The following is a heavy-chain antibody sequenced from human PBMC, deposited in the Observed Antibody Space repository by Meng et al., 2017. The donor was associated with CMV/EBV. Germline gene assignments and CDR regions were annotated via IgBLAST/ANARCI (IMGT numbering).Heavy chain of an antibody. J-gene: IGHJ4*01. CDR2: IIPIFGTA. CDR3: AIAARPHWDYFDY. D-gene: IGHD6-6*01. Sequence: KASGGTFSSYAISWVRQAPGQGLEWMGGIIPIFGTANYAQKFQGRVTITTDESTSTAYMELSSLRSEDTAVYYCAIAARPHWDYFDYWGRGTLVTVSS. V-gene: IGHV1-69*05. CDR1: GGTFSSYA.